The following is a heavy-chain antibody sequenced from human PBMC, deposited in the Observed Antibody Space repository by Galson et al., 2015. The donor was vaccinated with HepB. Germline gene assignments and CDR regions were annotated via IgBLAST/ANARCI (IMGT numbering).Heavy chain of an antibody. CDR3: AREGWLRAGYFDD. J-gene: IGHJ4*02. Sequence: SLRLSCAASGFTFRNYAMSWVRQAPGKGLEWVSAISGNGGTTYYADSVKGWFTISRDNSKNTLSLQMNTLRADDTAVYYCAREGWLRAGYFDDWGQGTRVTVSS. CDR2: ISGNGGTT. CDR1: GFTFRNYA. D-gene: IGHD5-12*01. V-gene: IGHV3-23*01.